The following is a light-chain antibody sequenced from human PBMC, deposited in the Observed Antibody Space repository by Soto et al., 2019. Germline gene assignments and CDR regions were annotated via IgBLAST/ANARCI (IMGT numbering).Light chain of an antibody. J-gene: IGKJ2*01. Sequence: AIRMTQSPSSFSASTGDRVTITCRASQGISSYLAWYQQKPGKAPKLLIYAASTLQSGVPSRFSGSGSGTDFTLTISCLQSEDFATYYCQQYYIYPMYTFGQGTKLEIK. CDR1: QGISSY. V-gene: IGKV1-8*01. CDR3: QQYYIYPMYT. CDR2: AAS.